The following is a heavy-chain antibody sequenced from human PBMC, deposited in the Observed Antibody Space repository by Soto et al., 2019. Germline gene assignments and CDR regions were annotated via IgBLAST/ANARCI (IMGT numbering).Heavy chain of an antibody. D-gene: IGHD2-15*01. CDR1: GYNFMRYG. CDR2: INVDNGET. V-gene: IGHV1-18*04. J-gene: IGHJ5*02. Sequence: QVQLVQSGAEVKKPGAAVKVSCKASGYNFMRYGFTWVRQAPGQGLEWMGWINVDNGETKYPQKIQGRVTMTTDTTTSTVYMELRSLTSDDTAVYYCARWLSGGYSDWFDPWGHGTLVTVSS. CDR3: ARWLSGGYSDWFDP.